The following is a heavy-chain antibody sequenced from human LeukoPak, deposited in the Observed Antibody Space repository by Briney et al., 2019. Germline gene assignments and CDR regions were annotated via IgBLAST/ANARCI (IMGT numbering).Heavy chain of an antibody. CDR1: GGSISSYY. V-gene: IGHV4-59*01. CDR2: VYYSGST. D-gene: IGHD6-19*01. Sequence: SETLSLTCTVSGGSISSYYWSWIRQPPGKGLEWIGYVYYSGSTKYNPSLKSRVTISVDTSKSQFSLRLSSVTAADTAVYYCARDSTSGWYDYWGQGTLVTVSS. CDR3: ARDSTSGWYDY. J-gene: IGHJ4*02.